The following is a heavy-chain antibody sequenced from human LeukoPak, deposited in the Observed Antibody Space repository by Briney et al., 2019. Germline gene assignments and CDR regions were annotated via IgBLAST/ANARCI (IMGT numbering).Heavy chain of an antibody. Sequence: GGSLRLSCAASGFTFGDYYMSWIRQAPGKGLEWVSYVSSSGSTIYYADSVKGRFTISRDNAKNSPYLQMNSLRAEDTAVYYCARERVVRWLQLVPYWGQGTLVTVSS. J-gene: IGHJ4*02. CDR1: GFTFGDYY. V-gene: IGHV3-11*01. CDR3: ARERVVRWLQLVPY. D-gene: IGHD5-24*01. CDR2: VSSSGSTI.